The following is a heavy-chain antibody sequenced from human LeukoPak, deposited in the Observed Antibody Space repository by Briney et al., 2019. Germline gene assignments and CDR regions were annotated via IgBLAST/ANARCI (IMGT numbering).Heavy chain of an antibody. D-gene: IGHD6-19*01. Sequence: PSETLSLTCAVYGGPFSGYYWSWIRQPPGKGLEWIGEINHSGSTNYNPSLKSRVTISVDTSKNQFSLKLSSVTAADTAVYYCARGQYTSDWYYFDYWGQGTLVTVSS. V-gene: IGHV4-34*01. CDR3: ARGQYTSDWYYFDY. CDR2: INHSGST. CDR1: GGPFSGYY. J-gene: IGHJ4*02.